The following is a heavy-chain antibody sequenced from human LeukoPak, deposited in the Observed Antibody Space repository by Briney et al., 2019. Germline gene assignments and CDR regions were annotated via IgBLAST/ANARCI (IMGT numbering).Heavy chain of an antibody. D-gene: IGHD2-2*01. CDR2: INHSGST. J-gene: IGHJ4*02. CDR3: ARFVPAATTGVDY. V-gene: IGHV4-34*01. CDR1: GGSFSGYY. Sequence: SETLSLTCAVYGGSFSGYYWSWIRQPPGKGLEWIGEINHSGSTNYNPSLESRVTISVDTSKNQFSLKLSSVTAADTAVYYCARFVPAATTGVDYWGQGTLVTVSS.